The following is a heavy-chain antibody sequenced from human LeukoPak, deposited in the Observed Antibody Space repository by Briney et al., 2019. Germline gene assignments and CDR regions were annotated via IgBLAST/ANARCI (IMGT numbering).Heavy chain of an antibody. V-gene: IGHV3-64*01. CDR3: ARGGVLRYFDWLSDY. CDR1: GFTFSSYA. Sequence: GGSLRLSCAASGFTFSSYAMHWVRQAPGKGLEYVSAISSNGGSTYYANSVKDRFTISRDNSKNTLYLQMGSLRAEDMAVYYCARGGVLRYFDWLSDYWGQGTLVTVSS. J-gene: IGHJ4*02. D-gene: IGHD3-9*01. CDR2: ISSNGGST.